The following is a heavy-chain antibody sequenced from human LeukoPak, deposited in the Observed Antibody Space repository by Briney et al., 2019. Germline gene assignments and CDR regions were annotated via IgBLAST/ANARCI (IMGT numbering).Heavy chain of an antibody. CDR1: GFTFSSYD. D-gene: IGHD2-21*01. J-gene: IGHJ4*02. CDR3: ARDRSVVYFDY. Sequence: GGSLRLSCAASGFTFSSYDMNWVRQAPGKGLEWISYISTRGGTIYYADSVKGRFTISRDNAKNSLYLQMNSLGAEDTAVYYCARDRSVVYFDYWGQGTLVTVSS. CDR2: ISTRGGTI. V-gene: IGHV3-48*03.